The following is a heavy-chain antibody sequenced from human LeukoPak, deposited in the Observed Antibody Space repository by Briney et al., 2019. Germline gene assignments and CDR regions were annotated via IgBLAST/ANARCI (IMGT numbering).Heavy chain of an antibody. Sequence: PGGPLRLSCTAAGFSFSSYAMNWVRQAPGKGLEWVSGISGSGGSTYYADSVKGRFTISRDNSKNTVYLQMNSLRAEDTAVYYCAKDRGLVGATPSNFDYWGQGTLVTVSS. V-gene: IGHV3-23*01. D-gene: IGHD1-26*01. CDR2: ISGSGGST. CDR1: GFSFSSYA. CDR3: AKDRGLVGATPSNFDY. J-gene: IGHJ4*02.